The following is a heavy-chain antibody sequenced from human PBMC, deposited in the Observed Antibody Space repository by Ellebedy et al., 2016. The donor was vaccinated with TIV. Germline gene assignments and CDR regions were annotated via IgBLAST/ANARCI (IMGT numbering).Heavy chain of an antibody. J-gene: IGHJ6*02. CDR3: AKDYEGYFCHYGMDV. D-gene: IGHD2/OR15-2a*01. CDR1: GFTFGSYA. V-gene: IGHV3-23*01. CDR2: ITGGADTV. Sequence: GGSLRLSCAASGFTFGSYAMTWVRQAPGRGLEYVSCITGGADTVYYADSVKGRFTISRDNSRNTLYLQMNSLRVEDTAVYYCAKDYEGYFCHYGMDVWGQGTTVSVSS.